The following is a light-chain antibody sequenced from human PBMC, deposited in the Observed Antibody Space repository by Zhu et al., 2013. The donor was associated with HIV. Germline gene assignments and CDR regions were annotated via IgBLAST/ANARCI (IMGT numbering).Light chain of an antibody. J-gene: IGLJ2*01. V-gene: IGLV2-14*01. CDR2: DVS. CDR1: SSDLGTYNY. Sequence: QSALTQPASVSASPGQSITISCTGTSSDLGTYNYVSWYQQYPGKAPKLMIYDVSNRPSGVSNRFSGSKSGNTASLTISGLQSEDEAHYYCSSYTSRTTLVLFGGGTELTVI. CDR3: SSYTSRTTLVL.